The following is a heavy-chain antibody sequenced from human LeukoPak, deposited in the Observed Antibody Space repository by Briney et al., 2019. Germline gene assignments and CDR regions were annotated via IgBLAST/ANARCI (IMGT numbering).Heavy chain of an antibody. D-gene: IGHD5-18*01. CDR3: ARHSDTSYFDY. Sequence: SETLSLTCTVSGGSISGYYWSWIRQPPGKGLEWIGYIYYSGSTNYNPSLKSRVTISVDTSKNQFSLKLSSVTAADTDVYYCARHSDTSYFDYWGQGTLVTVSS. V-gene: IGHV4-59*08. CDR1: GGSISGYY. J-gene: IGHJ4*02. CDR2: IYYSGST.